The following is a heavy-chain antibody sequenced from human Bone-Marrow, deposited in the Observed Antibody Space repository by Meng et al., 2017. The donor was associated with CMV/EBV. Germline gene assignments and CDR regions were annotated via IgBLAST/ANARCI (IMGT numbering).Heavy chain of an antibody. CDR2: IYSGGST. Sequence: GESLKISCAASGFTVSSNYMSWVRQAPGKGLEWVSVIYSGGSTYYADSVKGRFTISRDNSKNTLYLQMNSLRAEDTAVYYCARVSRSGYDGMVDYWGKGTLVTVSS. V-gene: IGHV3-53*01. D-gene: IGHD5-12*01. CDR3: ARVSRSGYDGMVDY. CDR1: GFTVSSNY. J-gene: IGHJ4*02.